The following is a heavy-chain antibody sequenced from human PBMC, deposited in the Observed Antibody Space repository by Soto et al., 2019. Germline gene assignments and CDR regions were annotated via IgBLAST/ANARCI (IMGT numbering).Heavy chain of an antibody. V-gene: IGHV1-18*03. CDR2: INPNNGDT. Sequence: ASVKVSCKASGYTFTNYGITWVRQAPGQGLEWMGIINPNNGDTNYTQKLQGRVTMTTDTSTSTAYMELSSLRSEDMAVYFCARGGGQWLVNTPYDFDYWGQGTLVTVSS. CDR3: ARGGGQWLVNTPYDFDY. CDR1: GYTFTNYG. D-gene: IGHD6-19*01. J-gene: IGHJ4*02.